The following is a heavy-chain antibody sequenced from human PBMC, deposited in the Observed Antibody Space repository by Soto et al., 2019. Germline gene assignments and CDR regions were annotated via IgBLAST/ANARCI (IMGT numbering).Heavy chain of an antibody. D-gene: IGHD3-22*01. CDR1: GGSISSYY. CDR3: AREYYYDSSGYSNDAFDI. J-gene: IGHJ3*02. Sequence: PSETLSLTCTVSGGSISSYYWSWIRQPPGKGQEWIGYIYYSATTNYNPSLKSRVTISVDTSKNQFSLKLSSVTAADTAVYYCAREYYYDSSGYSNDAFDIWGQGTMVTVSS. CDR2: IYYSATT. V-gene: IGHV4-59*01.